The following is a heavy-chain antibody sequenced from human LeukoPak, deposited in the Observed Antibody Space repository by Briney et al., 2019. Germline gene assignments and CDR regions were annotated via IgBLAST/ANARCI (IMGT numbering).Heavy chain of an antibody. Sequence: SVKVSCEASGYTFTTYDMNWVRQAAGQGLEWMRWMNPNSGNTGNAQKFQGRVTMTRNTSISTAYMELTSLTSEDTAVYFCARIAAPGNRRLNFCGQGTLVTVSS. D-gene: IGHD6-13*01. CDR1: GYTFTTYD. CDR3: ARIAAPGNRRLNF. CDR2: MNPNSGNT. J-gene: IGHJ4*02. V-gene: IGHV1-8*01.